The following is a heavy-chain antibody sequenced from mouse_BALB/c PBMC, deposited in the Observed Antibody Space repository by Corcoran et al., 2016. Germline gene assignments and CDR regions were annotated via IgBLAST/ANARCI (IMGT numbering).Heavy chain of an antibody. CDR2: INPYNDGT. D-gene: IGHD1-2*01. J-gene: IGHJ3*01. CDR1: GYTFTSYV. CDR3: ARWGITTAFAY. Sequence: EVQLQQSGPELVKPGASVKMSCKASGYTFTSYVMHWVKQKPGQGLEWIGYINPYNDGTKYNEKFKGKATLTSDKSSSTAYMELSSLTSEDSAVYHCARWGITTAFAYWGQGTLVTVSA. V-gene: IGHV1S136*01.